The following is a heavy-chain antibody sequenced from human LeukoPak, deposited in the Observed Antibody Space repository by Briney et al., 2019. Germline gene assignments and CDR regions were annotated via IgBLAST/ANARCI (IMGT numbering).Heavy chain of an antibody. CDR3: ARDAGYVPYFDY. J-gene: IGHJ4*02. D-gene: IGHD3-10*02. CDR1: GFTFSSYE. Sequence: GGSLRLSCAASGFTFSSYEMNWVRQAPGKGLEWVSYISYNGRSIYYADSVKGRFTISRDNAKNLLYLQMNSLRAEDTAVYYCARDAGYVPYFDYWGQGTLVTVSS. V-gene: IGHV3-48*03. CDR2: ISYNGRSI.